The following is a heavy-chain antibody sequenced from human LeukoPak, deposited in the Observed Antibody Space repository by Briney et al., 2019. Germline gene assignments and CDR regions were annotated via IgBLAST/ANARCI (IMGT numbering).Heavy chain of an antibody. CDR3: AGEGDYVWGSYRYTGFDY. Sequence: KPGASVKVSCKASGYTFTSYGISWVRQAPGQGLEWMGWISAYNGNTNYAQKLQGRVTVTTDTSTSTAYMELRSLRSDDTAVYYCAGEGDYVWGSYRYTGFDYWGQGTLVTVSS. CDR2: ISAYNGNT. V-gene: IGHV1-18*01. CDR1: GYTFTSYG. D-gene: IGHD3-16*02. J-gene: IGHJ4*02.